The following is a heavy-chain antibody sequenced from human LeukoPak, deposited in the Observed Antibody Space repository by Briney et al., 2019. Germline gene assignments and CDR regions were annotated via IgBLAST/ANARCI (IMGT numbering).Heavy chain of an antibody. CDR1: GFTFSSYS. Sequence: GGSLRLSCAASGFTFSSYSMNWVRQAPGKGLEWVSSISSSSSYIYYADSVKGRFTISRDNAKNSLYLQMNSLRAEDTAVYYCAREFTMVRGFDIWGQGTMVTVSS. J-gene: IGHJ3*02. D-gene: IGHD3-10*01. V-gene: IGHV3-21*01. CDR2: ISSSSSYI. CDR3: AREFTMVRGFDI.